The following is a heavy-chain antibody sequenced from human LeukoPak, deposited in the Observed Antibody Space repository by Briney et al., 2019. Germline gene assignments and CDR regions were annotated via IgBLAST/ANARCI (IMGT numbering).Heavy chain of an antibody. J-gene: IGHJ4*02. D-gene: IGHD3-3*01. Sequence: GGSLRLSCAASGFTFSSYAMSWVRQAPGKGLEWVSAISGSGGSTYYADSVKGRFTISRDNSKNTLYLQMNSLRAEDTAVYYCAKDRDMYYDFWSGYSPSDYWGQGTLVTVSS. CDR2: ISGSGGST. CDR1: GFTFSSYA. CDR3: AKDRDMYYDFWSGYSPSDY. V-gene: IGHV3-23*01.